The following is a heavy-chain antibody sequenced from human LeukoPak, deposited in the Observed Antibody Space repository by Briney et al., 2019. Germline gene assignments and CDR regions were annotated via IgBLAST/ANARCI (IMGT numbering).Heavy chain of an antibody. J-gene: IGHJ4*02. D-gene: IGHD2-8*02. CDR1: GFTVSSNY. Sequence: GGSLRLSCAASGFTVSSNYMSWVRQPPGKGLEWVLVIYSGGSTYYADSVKGRFTISRHNSKNTLYLQMNSLRAEDTAVYYCARAKPTGDIDYWGQGTLVTVSS. CDR3: ARAKPTGDIDY. CDR2: IYSGGST. V-gene: IGHV3-53*04.